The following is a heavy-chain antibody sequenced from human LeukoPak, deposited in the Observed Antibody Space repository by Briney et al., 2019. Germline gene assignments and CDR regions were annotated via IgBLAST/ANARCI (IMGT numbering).Heavy chain of an antibody. J-gene: IGHJ4*02. D-gene: IGHD3-16*01. CDR3: ARRLRSYYDYVWGSPPSQGFDY. Sequence: SETLSLTCTVSGGSISSYYWSWIRQPPGKGLEWIGYIYYSGSTNYNPSLKSRVTISVDTSKNQFSLKLSSVTAADTAVYYCARRLRSYYDYVWGSPPSQGFDYWGQGTLVTVSS. V-gene: IGHV4-59*08. CDR2: IYYSGST. CDR1: GGSISSYY.